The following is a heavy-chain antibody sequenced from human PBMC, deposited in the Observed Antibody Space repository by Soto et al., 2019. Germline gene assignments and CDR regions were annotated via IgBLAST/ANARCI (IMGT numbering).Heavy chain of an antibody. D-gene: IGHD6-13*01. CDR1: GYTFTSYG. Sequence: GASVKVSCKASGYTFTSYGISWVRQAPGQGLEWMGWISAYNGNTNYAQKLQGRVTMTTDTSTSTAYMELRSLRSDDTAVYYCARDGQQLDQLDYYYYGMDVWGQGPTVTVSS. J-gene: IGHJ6*02. CDR2: ISAYNGNT. V-gene: IGHV1-18*04. CDR3: ARDGQQLDQLDYYYYGMDV.